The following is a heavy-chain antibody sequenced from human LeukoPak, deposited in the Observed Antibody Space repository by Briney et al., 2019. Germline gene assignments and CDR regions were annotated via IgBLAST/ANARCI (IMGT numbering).Heavy chain of an antibody. CDR2: INTNTGSP. Sequence: MGSINTNTGSPTYAQGFTGRFFFSLDTSVSTAYLQISGLKAEDTAMYYRARHDVLRLMDVWGQGTTVTVSS. J-gene: IGHJ6*02. V-gene: IGHV7-4-1*02. CDR3: ARHDVLRLMDV. D-gene: IGHD3-3*01.